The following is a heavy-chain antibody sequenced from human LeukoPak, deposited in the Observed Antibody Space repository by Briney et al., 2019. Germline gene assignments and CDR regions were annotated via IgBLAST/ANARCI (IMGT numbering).Heavy chain of an antibody. Sequence: PGGSLRLSCAASGVTFSRNAMSWVRQAPGKGLVWVSRINGDGSSRNYADSVKGRFTISRDNAKNTLYLQMNSLRAEDTAVYYCASASSHRIAAGGDYWGQGTLVTVSS. J-gene: IGHJ4*02. CDR3: ASASSHRIAAGGDY. V-gene: IGHV3-74*01. CDR2: INGDGSSR. CDR1: GVTFSRNA. D-gene: IGHD6-13*01.